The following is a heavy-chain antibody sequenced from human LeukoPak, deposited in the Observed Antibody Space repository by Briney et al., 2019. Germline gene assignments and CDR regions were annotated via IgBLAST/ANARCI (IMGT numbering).Heavy chain of an antibody. CDR1: GFTFSDYY. CDR3: AREGPILPDIVVVPAALPFQH. CDR2: ISSSGSTI. Sequence: GGSLRLSCAASGFTFSDYYMSWIRQAPGKGLEWVSYISSSGSTIYYADSVKGRFTISRDNAKNSLYLQMNSLRAEDTAVYYCAREGPILPDIVVVPAALPFQHWGQGTLVTVSS. D-gene: IGHD2-2*01. V-gene: IGHV3-11*04. J-gene: IGHJ1*01.